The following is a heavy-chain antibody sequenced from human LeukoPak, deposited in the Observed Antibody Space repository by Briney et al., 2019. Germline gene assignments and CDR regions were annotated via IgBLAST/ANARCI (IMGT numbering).Heavy chain of an antibody. D-gene: IGHD3-22*01. V-gene: IGHV3-74*01. CDR1: GFTFNKYW. CDR3: ATGNYYDSRGYYTFGH. CDR2: INGDGTIT. J-gene: IGHJ4*02. Sequence: GGSLRLSCAASGFTFNKYWMHWVRQAPGKGLVWVSRINGDGTITSYADSVKGGFTISRDNAKNTLYLQVSSLTAEDTAVYYCATGNYYDSRGYYTFGHWGQGTLVTVSS.